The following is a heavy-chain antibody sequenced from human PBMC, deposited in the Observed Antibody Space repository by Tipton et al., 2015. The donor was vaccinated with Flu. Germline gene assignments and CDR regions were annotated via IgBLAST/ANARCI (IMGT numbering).Heavy chain of an antibody. D-gene: IGHD5-24*01. CDR2: IFYTGST. V-gene: IGHV4-59*01. Sequence: LRLSCTVSGGSISDNYWTWIRQPPGGGLEYIGDIFYTGSTNYSPSLKSRLTISADTSKKHFSLNLRSVTAADTAVYYCARVDGTRGMDVWGQGTTVTVS. CDR1: GGSISDNY. J-gene: IGHJ6*02. CDR3: ARVDGTRGMDV.